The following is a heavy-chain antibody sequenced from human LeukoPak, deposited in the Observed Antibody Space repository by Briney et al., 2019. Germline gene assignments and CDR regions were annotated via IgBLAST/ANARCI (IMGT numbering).Heavy chain of an antibody. J-gene: IGHJ4*02. CDR1: GFTFDDYA. D-gene: IGHD3-22*01. V-gene: IGHV3-9*01. CDR2: INWNSDST. Sequence: GGSLRLSCVASGFTFDDYAMHWVRHAPGRGLEWVAGINWNSDSTGYGDSVKGRSSISRDNAKNSLYLQMNSLRPEDTALYYCAKAMKTYHFDTTGYYFDSWGQGTLVSVSS. CDR3: AKAMKTYHFDTTGYYFDS.